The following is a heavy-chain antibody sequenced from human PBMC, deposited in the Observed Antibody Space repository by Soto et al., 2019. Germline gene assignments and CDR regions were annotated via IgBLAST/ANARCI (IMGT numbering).Heavy chain of an antibody. CDR3: ARDSVYGDYVTYNWFDP. CDR1: GYTFTSYG. J-gene: IGHJ5*02. Sequence: QVPLVQSGAEVKKPGASVKVSCKASGYTFTSYGISWVRQAPGQGLEWMGWISAYNGNTNYAQKLQGRVTMTTDTSTSTAYMELRSLRSDDTAVYYCARDSVYGDYVTYNWFDPWGQGTLVTVSS. CDR2: ISAYNGNT. D-gene: IGHD4-17*01. V-gene: IGHV1-18*01.